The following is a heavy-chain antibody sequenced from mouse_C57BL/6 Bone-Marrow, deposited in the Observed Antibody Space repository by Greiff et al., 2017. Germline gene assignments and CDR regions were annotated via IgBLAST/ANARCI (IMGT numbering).Heavy chain of an antibody. CDR2: ISSGGST. CDR1: GFTFSSYA. CDR3: ARGAATGDY. V-gene: IGHV5-6-5*01. Sequence: EVQLQESGGGLVKPGGSLKLSCAASGFTFSSYAMSWVRQTPEKRLEWVASISSGGSTYYPDSVKGRFTISRDNARNILYLQMSSLRSEDTAMYYCARGAATGDYWGQGTTLTVSS. D-gene: IGHD1-2*01. J-gene: IGHJ2*01.